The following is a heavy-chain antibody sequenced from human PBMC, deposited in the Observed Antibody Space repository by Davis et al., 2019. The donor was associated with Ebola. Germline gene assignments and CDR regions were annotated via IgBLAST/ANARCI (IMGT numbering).Heavy chain of an antibody. CDR3: ASETYYYDSSGYYFFDY. V-gene: IGHV3-30*02. Sequence: PGGSLRLSCAASGFTFSSYGMHWVRQAPGKGLEWVAFIRYDGSNKYYADSVKGRFTISRDNSKNTLYLQMNSLRAENTAVYYCASETYYYDSSGYYFFDYWGQGTLVTVSS. D-gene: IGHD3-22*01. CDR2: IRYDGSNK. J-gene: IGHJ4*02. CDR1: GFTFSSYG.